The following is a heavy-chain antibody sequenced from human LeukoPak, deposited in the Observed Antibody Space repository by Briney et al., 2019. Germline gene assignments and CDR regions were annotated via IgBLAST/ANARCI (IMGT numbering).Heavy chain of an antibody. Sequence: GGSLRLSCAASGLTFSNAWMSWVRQAPGKGLEWVGRIKSKTDGGTTDYAAPVKGRFTISRDDSKNTLYLQMNSLKTEDTAVYYCTTIEWELRYSIDYWGQGTLVTVSS. CDR1: GLTFSNAW. CDR2: IKSKTDGGTT. V-gene: IGHV3-15*01. CDR3: TTIEWELRYSIDY. D-gene: IGHD1-26*01. J-gene: IGHJ4*02.